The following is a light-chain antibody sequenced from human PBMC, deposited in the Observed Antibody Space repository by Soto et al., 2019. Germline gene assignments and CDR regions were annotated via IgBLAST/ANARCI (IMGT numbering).Light chain of an antibody. Sequence: QSVLTQPRSVSGSPGQSVTISCTGTSSDVGEYDYVSWYQHHPGKAPKLMIYDVSQRPSGVPDRFSGSKSGSTASLTISGLQAEDEADYYCCSYDGSRVFGGGTKLTVL. CDR3: CSYDGSRV. V-gene: IGLV2-11*01. CDR2: DVS. J-gene: IGLJ3*02. CDR1: SSDVGEYDY.